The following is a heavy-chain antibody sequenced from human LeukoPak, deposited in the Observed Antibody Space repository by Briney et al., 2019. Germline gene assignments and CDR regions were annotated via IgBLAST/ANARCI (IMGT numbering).Heavy chain of an antibody. J-gene: IGHJ4*02. CDR3: ARDGWELLGTPFDY. CDR2: INPNSGGT. CDR1: GYTFTGYY. V-gene: IGHV1-2*04. D-gene: IGHD1-26*01. Sequence: ASVKVSCKASGYTFTGYYMHWVRQAPGQGLEWMGWINPNSGGTNYAQKFQGWVTISVDTSKNQFSLKLSSVTAADTAVYYCARDGWELLGTPFDYWGQGTLVTVSS.